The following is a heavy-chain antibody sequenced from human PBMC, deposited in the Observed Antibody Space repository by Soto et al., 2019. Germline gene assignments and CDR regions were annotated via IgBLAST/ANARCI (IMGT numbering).Heavy chain of an antibody. V-gene: IGHV1-18*01. Sequence: QVHLVQSGSDVEKPGASVKVSCKASGYSFTSYGIGWVRQVPGQGPEWMGCISPYNGRTNYAQSVKGRVVMTTDISTNAVYLELRSLRSDDSAIYYCGRCRTDSYAMDVWGQGTTVTVSS. J-gene: IGHJ6*02. D-gene: IGHD5-18*01. CDR3: GRCRTDSYAMDV. CDR1: GYSFTSYG. CDR2: ISPYNGRT.